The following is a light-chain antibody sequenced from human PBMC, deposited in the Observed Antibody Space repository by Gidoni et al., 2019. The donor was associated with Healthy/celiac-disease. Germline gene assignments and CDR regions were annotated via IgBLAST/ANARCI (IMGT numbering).Light chain of an antibody. V-gene: IGKV3-15*01. Sequence: EIVMTQSPATLSVSPGERATLSCRASQSVSSNLAWYQQKPGQAPRLLIYGASTRATGIPARFSGSGSVTEFTLTISSLQSEDFAVYDCQQYNNWPPLTFGGGTKVEIK. J-gene: IGKJ4*01. CDR2: GAS. CDR3: QQYNNWPPLT. CDR1: QSVSSN.